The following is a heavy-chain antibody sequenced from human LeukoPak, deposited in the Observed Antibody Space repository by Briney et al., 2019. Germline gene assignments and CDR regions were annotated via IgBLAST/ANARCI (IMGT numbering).Heavy chain of an antibody. D-gene: IGHD2-2*01. CDR2: IIPIFGTA. CDR3: ARDKADIVVVPAASRWYMDV. CDR1: GGTFSSYA. J-gene: IGHJ6*03. V-gene: IGHV1-69*05. Sequence: SVKVSCKASGGTFSSYAISWVRQAPGQGLEWMGGIIPIFGTANYAQKFQGRVTITTDESTSTAYMELSSLRSEDTAVYYCARDKADIVVVPAASRWYMDVWGKGTTVTVSS.